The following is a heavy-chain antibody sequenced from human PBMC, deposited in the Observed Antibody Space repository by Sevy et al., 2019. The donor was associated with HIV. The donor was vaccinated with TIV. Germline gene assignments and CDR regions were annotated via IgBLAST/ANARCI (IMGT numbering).Heavy chain of an antibody. CDR1: GFTFGNHA. D-gene: IGHD2-8*01. CDR3: ARDRCTDGVCFRSGYFDY. V-gene: IGHV3-30*04. CDR2: ISFDGRNE. J-gene: IGHJ4*01. Sequence: GGSLRHSCAASGFTFGNHAIHWVRQAPGKGLEWVAIISFDGRNEHYADSVKGRFTISRDNSKNTVYLQMTRLRTEDTAVYYCARDRCTDGVCFRSGYFDYWGQGTLVTVSS.